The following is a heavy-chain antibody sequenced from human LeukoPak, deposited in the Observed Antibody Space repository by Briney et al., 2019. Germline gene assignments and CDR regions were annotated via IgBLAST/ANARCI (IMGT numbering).Heavy chain of an antibody. Sequence: PSETLSLTCAVSGDSINSFYWSWIRQPPGKGLEWIGYVFHTGDTNSNPSLKSRVTVSLDTPTSQVSLRLTSVTAADTAVYYCARHPFATPFDHWGRGILVTVSS. CDR1: GDSINSFY. CDR2: VFHTGDT. CDR3: ARHPFATPFDH. D-gene: IGHD2-15*01. J-gene: IGHJ4*02. V-gene: IGHV4-59*08.